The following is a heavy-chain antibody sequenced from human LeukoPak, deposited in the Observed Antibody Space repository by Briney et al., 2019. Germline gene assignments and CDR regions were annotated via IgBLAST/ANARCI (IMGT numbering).Heavy chain of an antibody. CDR1: GYRVSESS. J-gene: IGHJ4*02. CDR2: FDPDDRKT. CDR3: ATGPLTTFDY. D-gene: IGHD1/OR15-1a*01. V-gene: IGHV1-24*01. Sequence: ASVKVSCKVSGYRVSESSMHWVRQAPGKGLEWMGGFDPDDRKTIYAQKFQGRVTMTEDTSTDTAYMELSSLRSEDTAVYYCATGPLTTFDYWGQGTLVTVSS.